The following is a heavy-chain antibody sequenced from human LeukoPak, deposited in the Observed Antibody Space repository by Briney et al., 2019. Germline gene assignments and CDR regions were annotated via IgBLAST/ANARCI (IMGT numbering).Heavy chain of an antibody. CDR2: IHFSGSA. CDR3: ASRSAVTVSGFDY. CDR1: GXSINSYY. D-gene: IGHD3-10*01. V-gene: IGHV4-59*08. J-gene: IGHJ4*02. Sequence: SETLSLTCTVSGXSINSYYWNWIRQPPGKGLESIGYIHFSGSARYNPSRKRRVTMSPDTSKNELFLNLSSVTAAGTALYYCASRSAVTVSGFDYWGQGTLVTVSS.